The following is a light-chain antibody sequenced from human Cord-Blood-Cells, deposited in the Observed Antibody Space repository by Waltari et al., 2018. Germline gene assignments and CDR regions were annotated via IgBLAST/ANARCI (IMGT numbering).Light chain of an antibody. J-gene: IGKJ5*01. V-gene: IGKV3-11*01. CDR3: QQRSNWQIT. Sequence: EIVLTHSPATLSLSPGERDTLSCRASQGVSSYLAWYKQKPVQAPRLLIYDASNRATGIPARFRGSGSGTDFTLTISSLGPEDFAVYYCQQRSNWQITFGQGTRLEIK. CDR2: DAS. CDR1: QGVSSY.